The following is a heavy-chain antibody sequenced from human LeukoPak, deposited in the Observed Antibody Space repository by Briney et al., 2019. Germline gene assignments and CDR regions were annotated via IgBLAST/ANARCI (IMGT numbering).Heavy chain of an antibody. Sequence: PGGSLRLSCAASGFTFSSYEMNWVRQAPGKGLEWVSAISGSGGSTYYADSVKGRFTISRDNSKNTLYLQMNSLRAEDTAVYYCAKDPSTASRGGDYWGQGTLVTVSS. CDR1: GFTFSSYE. D-gene: IGHD3-10*01. CDR3: AKDPSTASRGGDY. V-gene: IGHV3-23*01. CDR2: ISGSGGST. J-gene: IGHJ4*02.